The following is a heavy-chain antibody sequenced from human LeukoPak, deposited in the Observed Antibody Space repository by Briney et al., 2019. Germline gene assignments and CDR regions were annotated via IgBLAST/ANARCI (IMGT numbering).Heavy chain of an antibody. CDR2: ISYDGNLQ. Sequence: PGGSLRLSCAASGFIFSNYAIHWVRQAPGKGLEWVAAISYDGNLQHYADAVQGRFTISRDNAKNSLYLQMNSLRAEDTAVYYCARWVLRDPSDDYWGQGTLVTVSS. V-gene: IGHV3-30*03. J-gene: IGHJ4*02. CDR3: ARWVLRDPSDDY. D-gene: IGHD3-9*01. CDR1: GFIFSNYA.